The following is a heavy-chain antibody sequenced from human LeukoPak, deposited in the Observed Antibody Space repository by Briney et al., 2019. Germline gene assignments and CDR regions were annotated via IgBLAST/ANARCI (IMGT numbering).Heavy chain of an antibody. CDR2: ISSSSSYI. CDR1: GFTFSSYS. D-gene: IGHD6-13*01. J-gene: IGHJ4*02. CDR3: ARLGIAAAGTDY. Sequence: GGSLRLSCAASGFTFSSYSMNWVRQAPGKGLEWVSSISSSSSYIYYADSVNGRFTISRDNAKNSLYLQMNSLRAEDTAVYYCARLGIAAAGTDYWGQGTLVTVSS. V-gene: IGHV3-21*01.